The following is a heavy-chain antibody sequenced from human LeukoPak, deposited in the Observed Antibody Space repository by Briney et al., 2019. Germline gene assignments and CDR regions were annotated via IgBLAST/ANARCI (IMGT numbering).Heavy chain of an antibody. D-gene: IGHD3-10*01. CDR3: ARDPYYGSGN. J-gene: IGHJ4*02. V-gene: IGHV4-38-2*02. Sequence: SETLSLTCIVSGYSISSGYYWDWIRQPPGKGLEWIASIYHSGKSYYNPSLKSRVTISIDTSKNQFSLELKSVTAADTAVYYCARDPYYGSGNWGQGTLVTVSS. CDR1: GYSISSGYY. CDR2: IYHSGKS.